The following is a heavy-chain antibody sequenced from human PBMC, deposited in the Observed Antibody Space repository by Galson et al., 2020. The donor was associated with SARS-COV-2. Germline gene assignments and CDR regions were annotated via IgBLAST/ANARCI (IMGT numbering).Heavy chain of an antibody. V-gene: IGHV3-13*01. CDR3: ARATSITMVRGVRYYYYYGMDV. D-gene: IGHD3-10*01. CDR1: GFTFSSYD. CDR2: IGTAGDT. Sequence: GESLKISCAASGFTFSSYDMHWVRQATGKGLEWVSAIGTAGDTYYPGSVKGRFTISRENAKNSLYLQMNSLRAGDTAVYYCARATSITMVRGVRYYYYYGMDVWGQGTTVTVSS. J-gene: IGHJ6*02.